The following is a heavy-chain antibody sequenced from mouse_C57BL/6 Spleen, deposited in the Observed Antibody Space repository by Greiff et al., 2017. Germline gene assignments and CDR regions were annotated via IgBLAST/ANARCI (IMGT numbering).Heavy chain of an antibody. V-gene: IGHV14-4*01. CDR1: GFNIKDDY. J-gene: IGHJ4*01. CDR2: IDPENGDT. D-gene: IGHD1-3*01. Sequence: EVQLVESGAELVRPGASVKLSCTASGFNIKDDYMHWVKQRPEQGLEWIGWIDPENGDTEYASKFQGKATITADTSSNTAYLQLSSLTSEDTAVYYCTTSGIRFYYYAMDYWGQGTSVTVSS. CDR3: TTSGIRFYYYAMDY.